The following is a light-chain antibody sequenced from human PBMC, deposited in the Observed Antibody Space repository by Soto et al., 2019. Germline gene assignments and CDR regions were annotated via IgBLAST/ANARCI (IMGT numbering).Light chain of an antibody. V-gene: IGKV3-20*01. Sequence: EIGLTQSPGTLSLSPGERATLSCRASQSISSSYLAWYKQKPGQAPRLLIYGASSRATGIPDRFRGSGSGTDFTLTISRLEPEDFAVYYCQQYGSSQTFGQGTKVEIK. CDR3: QQYGSSQT. CDR2: GAS. CDR1: QSISSSY. J-gene: IGKJ1*01.